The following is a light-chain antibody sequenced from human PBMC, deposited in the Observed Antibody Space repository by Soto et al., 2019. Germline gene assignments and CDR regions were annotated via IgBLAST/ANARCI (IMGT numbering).Light chain of an antibody. CDR1: SSNIGAGHD. J-gene: IGLJ3*02. Sequence: QSVLTQPPSVSGAPGQRGTISCTGSSSNIGAGHDVHWYQQIPETAPKLLVSANTNRPSGVPDRFSGSNSGTSASLSVTGLHAEDEAEYYSQSFDSSLDGWVFGGGTKLTVL. CDR2: ANT. CDR3: QSFDSSLDGWV. V-gene: IGLV1-40*01.